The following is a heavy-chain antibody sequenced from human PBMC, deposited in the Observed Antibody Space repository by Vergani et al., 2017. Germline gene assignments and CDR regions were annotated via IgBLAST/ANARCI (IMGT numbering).Heavy chain of an antibody. J-gene: IGHJ1*01. CDR2: ISSSSSTI. CDR3: ARXGDSSSLYLGDFQH. V-gene: IGHV3-48*01. D-gene: IGHD6-13*01. CDR1: GFTFSSYS. Sequence: EVQLVESGGGLVQPGGSLRLSCAASGFTFSSYSMNWVRQAPGKGLEWVSYISSSSSTINYAVSVKGRFTISRDNAKNSLYLQMNSLRAEDTAVYYCARXGDSSSLYLGDFQHWGQATLVTVSS.